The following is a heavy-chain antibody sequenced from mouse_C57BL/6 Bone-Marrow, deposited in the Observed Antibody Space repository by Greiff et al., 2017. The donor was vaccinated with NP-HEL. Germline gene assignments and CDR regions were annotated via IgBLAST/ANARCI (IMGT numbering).Heavy chain of an antibody. J-gene: IGHJ3*01. D-gene: IGHD2-2*01. V-gene: IGHV1-80*01. CDR3: ARWGMVTTPFAY. CDR2: IYPGDGDT. Sequence: QVQLQQSGAELVKPGASVKISCKASGYAFSSYWMNWVKQRPGKGLAWIGQIYPGDGDTNYNGKFKGKATLTADKSSSTAYMQLSSLTSEDSAVYFCARWGMVTTPFAYWGQGTLVTVSA. CDR1: GYAFSSYW.